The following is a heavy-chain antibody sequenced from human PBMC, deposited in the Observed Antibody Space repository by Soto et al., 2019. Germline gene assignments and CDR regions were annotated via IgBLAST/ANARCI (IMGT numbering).Heavy chain of an antibody. CDR2: IFGGGDT. CDR3: ARHSIQAGLFDS. J-gene: IGHJ4*02. Sequence: PGGSLRLSCTVSGFTVSNSFLIWVRQPPGKGLEWVSAIFGGGDTYYSDSVKGRFTISRDNSRNTLYLQMTSLRAEDTAVYYCARHSIQAGLFDSWGQGTLVTVSS. V-gene: IGHV3-66*04. D-gene: IGHD2-2*02. CDR1: GFTVSNSF.